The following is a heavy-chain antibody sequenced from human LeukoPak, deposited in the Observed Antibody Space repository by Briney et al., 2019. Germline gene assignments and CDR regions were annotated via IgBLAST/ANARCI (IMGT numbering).Heavy chain of an antibody. CDR3: ARSTENWNDVGSFDY. CDR2: INPNSGGT. J-gene: IGHJ4*02. D-gene: IGHD1-1*01. CDR1: GYTFTGYY. Sequence: ASVKVSCKASGYTFTGYYMHWVPQAPGQGLEWMGRINPNSGGTNSAQKFQGRVTMTRDTSISTAYMELSRLRSDDTAVYYCARSTENWNDVGSFDYWGQGTLVTVSS. V-gene: IGHV1-2*06.